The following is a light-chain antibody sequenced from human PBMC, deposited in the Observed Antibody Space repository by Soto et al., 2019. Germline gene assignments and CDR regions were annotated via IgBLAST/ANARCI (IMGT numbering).Light chain of an antibody. CDR1: SSDVGGYNY. J-gene: IGLJ1*01. CDR2: DVS. Sequence: QLVLTQPASVSGSPGQSITISCTGTSSDVGGYNYVSWYQHHPGKAPKLMIYDVSNRPSGVSDRFSASKSGNTASLTISGLQADDEADYYCNSYTSTSTYVFGTGTKLTVL. CDR3: NSYTSTSTYV. V-gene: IGLV2-14*03.